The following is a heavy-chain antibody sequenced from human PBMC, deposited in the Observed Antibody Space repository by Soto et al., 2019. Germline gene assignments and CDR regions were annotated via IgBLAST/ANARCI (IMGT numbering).Heavy chain of an antibody. J-gene: IGHJ4*02. CDR2: ISYDGSNK. CDR3: ARHKRDLRVLELSYYFDY. V-gene: IGHV3-30-3*01. CDR1: GFTCSSYA. D-gene: IGHD3-3*01. Sequence: QVQLVESGGGVVQPGRSLRLSCAASGFTCSSYAIHWVRQAPGKGLEWVALISYDGSNKYYADSVKGRFTISRDNSKNTLYLQMNSLRAEDTAVYYCARHKRDLRVLELSYYFDYWGQGTLVIVSS.